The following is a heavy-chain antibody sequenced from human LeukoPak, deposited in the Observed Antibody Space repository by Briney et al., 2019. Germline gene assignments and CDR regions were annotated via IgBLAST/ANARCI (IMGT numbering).Heavy chain of an antibody. CDR3: TTYSGWWCFDY. J-gene: IGHJ4*02. CDR2: IKSKTDGGTT. CDR1: GFTFSSYS. D-gene: IGHD6-19*01. Sequence: PGGSLRLSCAASGFTFSSYSMNWVRQAPGKGLEWVGRIKSKTDGGTTDYAAPVKGRFTISRDDSKNTLYLQMNSLKTEDTAVYYCTTYSGWWCFDYWGQGTLVTVSS. V-gene: IGHV3-15*01.